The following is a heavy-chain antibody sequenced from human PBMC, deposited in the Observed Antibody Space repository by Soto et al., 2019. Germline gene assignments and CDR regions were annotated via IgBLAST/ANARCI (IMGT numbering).Heavy chain of an antibody. D-gene: IGHD3-16*01. CDR2: IIPFFKAA. V-gene: IGHV1-69*13. CDR1: GGTFSSHA. CDR3: ARDVPLNYYDGTFSYYAMDV. J-gene: IGHJ6*02. Sequence: SVKVSCKASGGTFSSHAISWVRQAPGQGLEWMGGIIPFFKAANYAQKFQGRVTITADGSTSTAYMDLYSLRSEDTAVYYCARDVPLNYYDGTFSYYAMDVWGQGTTVTVSS.